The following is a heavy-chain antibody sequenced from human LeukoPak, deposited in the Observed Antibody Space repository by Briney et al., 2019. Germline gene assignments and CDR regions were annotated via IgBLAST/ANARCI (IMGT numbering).Heavy chain of an antibody. J-gene: IGHJ3*02. CDR3: ASGPYSGNVAAFDI. CDR2: IYYSGST. D-gene: IGHD1-26*01. Sequence: SETLSRTCTVSGGSISSYYWSWIRQPPGKVLEWIGYIYYSGSTNYNPSLKSRVTISVDTSKNQFSLKLTSVTAADTAVYYCASGPYSGNVAAFDIWGQGTMVTVSS. CDR1: GGSISSYY. V-gene: IGHV4-59*01.